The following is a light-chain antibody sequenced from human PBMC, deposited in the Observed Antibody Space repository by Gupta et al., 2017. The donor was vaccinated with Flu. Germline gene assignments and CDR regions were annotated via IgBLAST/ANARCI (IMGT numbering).Light chain of an antibody. V-gene: IGLV1-44*01. CDR3: SAWDDTLTGHYV. J-gene: IGLJ1*01. CDR1: NSNIGTNT. CDR2: GNN. Sequence: QSVLTQPSSASGTPGQRLTISCSGSNSNIGTNTVNWYQHLPGTAPKLLIYGNNQRHSGVPDRFSGSKSGTSASLVISGLQSEEEADYYCSAWDDTLTGHYVFGTGTKVAVL.